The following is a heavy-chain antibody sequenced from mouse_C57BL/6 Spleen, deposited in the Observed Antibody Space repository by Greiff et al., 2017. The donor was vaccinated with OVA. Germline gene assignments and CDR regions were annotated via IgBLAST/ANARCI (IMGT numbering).Heavy chain of an antibody. J-gene: IGHJ3*01. CDR2: IWTGGGT. D-gene: IGHD2-4*01. CDR3: ARNEGDYDGTWFAY. Sequence: VKLQESGPGLVAPSQSLSITCTVSGFSLTSYAISWVRQPPGKGLEWLGVIWTGGGTNYNSALKSRLSISKDNSKSQVFLKMNSLQTDDTARYYCARNEGDYDGTWFAYWGQGTLVTVSA. CDR1: GFSLTSYA. V-gene: IGHV2-9-1*01.